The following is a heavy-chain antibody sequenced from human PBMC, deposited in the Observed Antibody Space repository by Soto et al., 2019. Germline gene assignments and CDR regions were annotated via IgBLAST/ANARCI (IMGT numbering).Heavy chain of an antibody. V-gene: IGHV3-48*01. CDR1: GFTFSSYS. J-gene: IGHJ4*02. Sequence: GGSLRLSCEASGFTFSSYSMNWVRQAPGKGLEWVSYISSSSSTIYYADSVKGRFTISRDNAKNSLYLQMNSLRAEDTAVYYCARDLELLWFGESLPKYFDYWGQGTLVTVSS. D-gene: IGHD3-10*01. CDR2: ISSSSSTI. CDR3: ARDLELLWFGESLPKYFDY.